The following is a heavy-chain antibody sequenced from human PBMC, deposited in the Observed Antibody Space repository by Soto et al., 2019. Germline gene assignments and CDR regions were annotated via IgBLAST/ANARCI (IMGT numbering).Heavy chain of an antibody. D-gene: IGHD5-12*01. V-gene: IGHV3-33*01. CDR3: ARSASGGYGAFDI. CDR1: GFTFSSYG. CDR2: IWYDGSNK. J-gene: IGHJ3*02. Sequence: GESLKISCAASGFTFSSYGMHWVRQAPGKGLEWVAVIWYDGSNKYYADSVKGRFTISRDNSKNTLYLQMNSLRAEDTAVYYCARSASGGYGAFDIWGQGTMVTVSS.